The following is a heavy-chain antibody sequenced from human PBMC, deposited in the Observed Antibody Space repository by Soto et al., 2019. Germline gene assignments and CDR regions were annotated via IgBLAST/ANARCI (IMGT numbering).Heavy chain of an antibody. J-gene: IGHJ4*02. Sequence: EVQLLESGGGLVQPGGSLRLSCAASGFTFSTYAMSWVRQVPGKGLEWVSGISNSGGNTYYADSVKGRFTISRDNSKSTLYLQMNSLRAEDTAVYYCAKDPYYDSGSHPPDYWGQGTLVTVSS. V-gene: IGHV3-23*01. CDR1: GFTFSTYA. CDR3: AKDPYYDSGSHPPDY. D-gene: IGHD3-10*01. CDR2: ISNSGGNT.